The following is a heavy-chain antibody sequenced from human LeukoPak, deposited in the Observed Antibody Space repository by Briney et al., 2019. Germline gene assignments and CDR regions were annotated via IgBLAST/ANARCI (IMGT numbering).Heavy chain of an antibody. J-gene: IGHJ6*02. Sequence: GGSLRLSCAASGFTFSSYGMHWVRRAPGKGLEWVAVISYDGSNKYYADSVKGRFTISRDNSKNTLYLQMNSLRAEDTAVYYCAMGGIAAAGAAYYYYGMDVWGQGTTVTVSS. CDR1: GFTFSSYG. CDR3: AMGGIAAAGAAYYYYGMDV. CDR2: ISYDGSNK. V-gene: IGHV3-30*03. D-gene: IGHD6-13*01.